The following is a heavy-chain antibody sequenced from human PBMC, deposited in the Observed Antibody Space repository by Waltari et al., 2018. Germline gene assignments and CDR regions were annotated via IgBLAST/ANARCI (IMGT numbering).Heavy chain of an antibody. J-gene: IGHJ3*01. Sequence: QVQLQESGPGVVMPSETLSLSCPVSGGSIRPGGFFWGWFRQPAGRGLEWIGRMYLSGSTDYNASLKTRVTISVDTSNNRFSLKLASVTAADSAVYYCARSGTYGAHAFDVWGRGTVVTVSS. D-gene: IGHD3-10*01. CDR3: ARSGTYGAHAFDV. CDR1: GGSIRPGGFF. CDR2: MYLSGST. V-gene: IGHV4-61*02.